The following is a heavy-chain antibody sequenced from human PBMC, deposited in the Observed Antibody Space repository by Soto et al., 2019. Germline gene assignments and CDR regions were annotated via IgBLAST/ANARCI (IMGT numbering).Heavy chain of an antibody. J-gene: IGHJ6*02. CDR2: IIPIFGTA. CDR1: GGTFSSYA. Sequence: QVQLVQSGAEVKKPGSSVKVSCKASGGTFSSYAISWVRQAPGQGLEWRGGIIPIFGTANYAQKFQGRVTITADESTSTAYMELSSLRSEDTAVYYCARGGYSSGWYNYYYYGMDVWGQGTTVTVSS. CDR3: ARGGYSSGWYNYYYYGMDV. D-gene: IGHD6-19*01. V-gene: IGHV1-69*12.